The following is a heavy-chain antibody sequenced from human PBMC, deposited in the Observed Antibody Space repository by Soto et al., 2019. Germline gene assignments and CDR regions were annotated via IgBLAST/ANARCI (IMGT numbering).Heavy chain of an antibody. CDR3: ARHRRDIVVVPAAKLRYYYYYYMDV. D-gene: IGHD2-2*01. Sequence: SETLSLTCTVSGVSISSYYWSWILQPPGKGLEWIGYIYYSGSTNYNPSLKSRVTISVDTSKNQFSLKLSSVTAADTAVYYCARHRRDIVVVPAAKLRYYYYYYMDVWGKGTTVTVSS. V-gene: IGHV4-59*08. J-gene: IGHJ6*03. CDR1: GVSISSYY. CDR2: IYYSGST.